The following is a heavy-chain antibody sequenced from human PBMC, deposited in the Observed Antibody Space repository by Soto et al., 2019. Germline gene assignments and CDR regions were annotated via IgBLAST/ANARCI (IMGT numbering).Heavy chain of an antibody. V-gene: IGHV4-39*01. D-gene: IGHD3-10*01. CDR2: IYYCGNT. Sequence: QLQLQESGPGLVKPSETLSLTCTVSGGSISSSPYYWDWIRQPPRRGMEWIGSIYYCGNTYYNPSLKTRVTLSVDTSKHQFSLRLSSVTAADAAVYNCAPRVTASGSGLDDWGQGTLVTVSS. J-gene: IGHJ4*02. CDR1: GGSISSSPYY. CDR3: APRVTASGSGLDD.